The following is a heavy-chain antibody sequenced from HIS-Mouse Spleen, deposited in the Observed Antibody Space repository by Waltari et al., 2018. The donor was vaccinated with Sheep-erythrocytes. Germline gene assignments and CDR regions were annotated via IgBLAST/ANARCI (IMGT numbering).Heavy chain of an antibody. V-gene: IGHV4-39*01. CDR3: ARHKDTAMVHFDY. CDR1: GGSIRSSSYY. J-gene: IGHJ4*02. CDR2: IYYSGSP. D-gene: IGHD5-18*01. Sequence: QLQLQESGPGLVKPSETLSLTCTVSGGSIRSSSYYWGWIRQPPGKGLEWIGSIYYSGSPDYNPSLKSRVTISVDTSKNQFSLKLSSVTAADTAVYYCARHKDTAMVHFDYWGQGTLVTVSS.